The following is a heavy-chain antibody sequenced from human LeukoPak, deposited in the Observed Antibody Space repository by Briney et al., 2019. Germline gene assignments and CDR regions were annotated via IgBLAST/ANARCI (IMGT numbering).Heavy chain of an antibody. CDR1: GFTFSSYA. J-gene: IGHJ4*02. Sequence: GGSLRLSCAASGFTFSSYAMSWVRQAPGKGLEWVSAISGSGGSTYYADSVKGRFTISRDNSKNTLYLQMNSLRAEDTAVYYCARTLVVTANQYYFDYWGQGTLVTVSS. V-gene: IGHV3-23*01. CDR2: ISGSGGST. CDR3: ARTLVVTANQYYFDY. D-gene: IGHD2-21*02.